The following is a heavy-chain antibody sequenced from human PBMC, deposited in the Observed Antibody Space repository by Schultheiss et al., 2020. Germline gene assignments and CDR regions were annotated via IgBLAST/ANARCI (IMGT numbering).Heavy chain of an antibody. J-gene: IGHJ5*02. D-gene: IGHD3-10*01. Sequence: GSLRLSCTVSGGSISSSSYYWGWIRQPPGKGLEWIGSIYYSGSTYYNPSLKSRVTISVDTSKNQFSLKLSSVTAADTAVYYCARRGYYYGSGRGYLFDPWGQGTLVTVSS. CDR2: IYYSGST. V-gene: IGHV4-39*01. CDR1: GGSISSSSYY. CDR3: ARRGYYYGSGRGYLFDP.